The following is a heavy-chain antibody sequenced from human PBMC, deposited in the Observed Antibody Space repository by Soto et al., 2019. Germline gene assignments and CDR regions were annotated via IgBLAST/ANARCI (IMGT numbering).Heavy chain of an antibody. Sequence: GASVKVSCKASGGTFSSYAISWVRQAPGQGLEWMGGIIPIFGTANYAQKFQGRVTITADESTSTAYMELSSLRSEDTAVYYCATSPRSYYPPNWFDPWGQGTLVTVSS. CDR3: ATSPRSYYPPNWFDP. CDR1: GGTFSSYA. V-gene: IGHV1-69*13. D-gene: IGHD1-26*01. J-gene: IGHJ5*02. CDR2: IIPIFGTA.